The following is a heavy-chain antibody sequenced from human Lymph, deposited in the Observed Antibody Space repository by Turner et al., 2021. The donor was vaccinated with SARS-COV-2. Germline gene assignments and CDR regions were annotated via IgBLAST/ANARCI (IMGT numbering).Heavy chain of an antibody. Sequence: QVQLVESGGGVVQPGRSLRLYCAAPGFTFISYGMHWVRQAPGKGLEWVAVISYDGGHKSYADSVKGRFTISRDNSKNTLYLQMISLRAEDTAVYYCAWALYYYYGMDVWGQGTTVTVSS. CDR2: ISYDGGHK. CDR3: AWALYYYYGMDV. J-gene: IGHJ6*02. V-gene: IGHV3-30*03. CDR1: GFTFISYG.